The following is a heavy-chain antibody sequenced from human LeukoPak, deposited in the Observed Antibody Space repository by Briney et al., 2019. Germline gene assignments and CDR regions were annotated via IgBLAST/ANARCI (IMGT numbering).Heavy chain of an antibody. D-gene: IGHD1-26*01. CDR2: VYTSVST. CDR1: GGSISSYC. Sequence: PSETLSLTCPVSGGSISSYCCSWIRLPARNGLGWNVRVYTSVSTNTNASLKSRARLSVAMSKNQCPRKLSSVTAAETAVFYCARETSGSYREFDYWGQGTLVTVSS. CDR3: ARETSGSYREFDY. V-gene: IGHV4-4*07. J-gene: IGHJ4*02.